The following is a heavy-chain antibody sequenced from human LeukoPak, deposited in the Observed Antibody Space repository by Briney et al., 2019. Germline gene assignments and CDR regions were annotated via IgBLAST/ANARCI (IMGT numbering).Heavy chain of an antibody. CDR1: GGSISSGDYY. V-gene: IGHV4-30-4*01. CDR3: VREVKGYGSSWYQNWFDP. D-gene: IGHD6-13*01. CDR2: IYYSGST. Sequence: SETLSLTCTVSGGSISSGDYYWSWIRQPPGKGLQWIGYIYYSGSTYYNPSLKSRVTTSIDTSKNQFSLKMSSVTAADTAVYYCVREVKGYGSSWYQNWFDPWGQGTLVTVSS. J-gene: IGHJ5*02.